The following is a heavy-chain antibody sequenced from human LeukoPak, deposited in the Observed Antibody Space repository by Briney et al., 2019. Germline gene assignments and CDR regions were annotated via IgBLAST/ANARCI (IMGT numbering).Heavy chain of an antibody. CDR2: ISPTSDYT. CDR3: ARCQYSSSPDF. CDR1: GFTFIDYS. V-gene: IGHV3-11*03. J-gene: IGHJ4*02. Sequence: GGSLRLSCAASGFTFIDYSMSWIRQAPGKGLEWVSYISPTSDYTSYADSVKGRFTIFRDNAKNSLFLQMNSLRVEDTAVYYCARCQYSSSPDFWGQGTLVSVSS. D-gene: IGHD6-13*01.